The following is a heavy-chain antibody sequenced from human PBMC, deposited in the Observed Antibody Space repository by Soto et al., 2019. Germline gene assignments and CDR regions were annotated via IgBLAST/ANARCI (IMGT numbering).Heavy chain of an antibody. Sequence: EVQLVESGGGLIQPGGSLRLSCAASGFTVSSNYMSWVRQAPGKGLEWVSVIYSGGSTYYADSVKGRFTISRDNCKNTRYLQMNSLRADDTALYYWARQDSSGWYYVDDWGQGTLVTVSS. CDR3: ARQDSSGWYYVDD. J-gene: IGHJ4*02. CDR1: GFTVSSNY. CDR2: IYSGGST. V-gene: IGHV3-53*01. D-gene: IGHD6-19*01.